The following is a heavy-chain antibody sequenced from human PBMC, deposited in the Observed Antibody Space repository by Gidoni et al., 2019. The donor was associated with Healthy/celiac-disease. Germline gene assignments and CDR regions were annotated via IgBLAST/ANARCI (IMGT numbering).Heavy chain of an antibody. J-gene: IGHJ6*02. D-gene: IGHD2-2*01. V-gene: IGHV3-74*01. CDR2: INSDGSST. CDR1: GFTFSSYW. Sequence: EVQLVESGGGLVQPGGSLRLSCAASGFTFSSYWMHWVRQAPGKGLVWVSRINSDGSSTSYADSVKGRFTISRDNAKNTLYLQMNSLRAEDTAVYYCARALGYCSSTSCQIYYYYGMDVWGQGTTVTVSS. CDR3: ARALGYCSSTSCQIYYYYGMDV.